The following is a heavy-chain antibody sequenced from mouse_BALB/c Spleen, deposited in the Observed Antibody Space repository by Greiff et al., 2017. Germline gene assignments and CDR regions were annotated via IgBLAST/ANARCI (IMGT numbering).Heavy chain of an antibody. V-gene: IGHV1-14*01. D-gene: IGHD1-1*01. J-gene: IGHJ4*01. CDR1: GYTFTSYV. CDR2: INPYNDGT. CDR3: AREGDYYGSSSPYYAMDY. Sequence: EVQLQQSGPELVKPGASVKMSCKASGYTFTSYVMHWVKQKPGQGLEWIGYINPYNDGTKYNEKFKGKATLTSDKSSSTAYMELSSLTSEDSAVYYCAREGDYYGSSSPYYAMDYWGQGTSVTVSS.